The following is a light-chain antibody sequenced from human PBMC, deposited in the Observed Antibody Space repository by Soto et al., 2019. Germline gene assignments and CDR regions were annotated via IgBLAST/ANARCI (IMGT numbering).Light chain of an antibody. CDR1: QDIRNF. V-gene: IGKV1-27*01. CDR3: QEYIIVPV. Sequence: DIQMTQSPTSLSASVGDRVTITCRASQDIRNFVAWYQQKPGKAPKLLIYAASTLQSGVPSRFSGSGSGTDFTLTINSLQPEDVATYSCQEYIIVPVFGPGTKVEIK. CDR2: AAS. J-gene: IGKJ3*01.